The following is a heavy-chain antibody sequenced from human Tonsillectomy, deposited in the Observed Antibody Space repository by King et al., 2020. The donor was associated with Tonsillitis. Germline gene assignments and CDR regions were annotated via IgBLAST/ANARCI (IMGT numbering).Heavy chain of an antibody. CDR2: IYFSWDT. CDR3: ARGGSHYGLDV. Sequence: VQLQESGPGLVKPSQTLSLTCTVSGGSISSDGYFWSWIRQHPGNGLEWIGYIYFSWDTYYNPSLKSRVIISVDTSKNQFSLKLNSVTAAATAVYYCARGGSHYGLDVWGQGTTVIVSS. J-gene: IGHJ6*02. D-gene: IGHD1-26*01. CDR1: GGSISSDGYF. V-gene: IGHV4-31*03.